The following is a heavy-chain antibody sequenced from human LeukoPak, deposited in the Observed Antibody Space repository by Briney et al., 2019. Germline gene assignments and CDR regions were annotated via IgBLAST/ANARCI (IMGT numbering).Heavy chain of an antibody. V-gene: IGHV3-33*01. J-gene: IGHJ4*02. CDR1: GFTFSYFG. CDR2: IWYDGSNK. D-gene: IGHD3-22*01. Sequence: PGRSQRLSCAASGFTFSYFGMHWVRQAPGKGLEWVALIWYDGSNKYYADSVKGRFTISRDNSNNTLYLQMNSLRVEDTAVYYCARDRSDSFDSTGYFPEYYFDYWGQGTLVTVSS. CDR3: ARDRSDSFDSTGYFPEYYFDY.